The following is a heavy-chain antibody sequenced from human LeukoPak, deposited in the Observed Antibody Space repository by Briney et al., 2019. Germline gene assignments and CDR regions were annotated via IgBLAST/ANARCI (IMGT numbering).Heavy chain of an antibody. Sequence: QSGGSLRLSCAASGFTFSSYSVNWARQAPGKGLEWVSYISSSGSTIYYADSVKGRFTISRDNAKNSLYLQMNSLRAEDTAVYYCARVGSSSWYDEVDWFDPWGQGTLVTVSS. J-gene: IGHJ5*02. V-gene: IGHV3-48*04. D-gene: IGHD6-13*01. CDR2: ISSSGSTI. CDR3: ARVGSSSWYDEVDWFDP. CDR1: GFTFSSYS.